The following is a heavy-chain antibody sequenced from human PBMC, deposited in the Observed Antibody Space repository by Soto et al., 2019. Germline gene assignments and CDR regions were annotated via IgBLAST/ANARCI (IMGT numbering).Heavy chain of an antibody. CDR3: AADPMAYCSSTSCYNYYYGMDV. CDR2: IVVGSGNT. V-gene: IGHV1-58*01. CDR1: GFTFTSSA. Sequence: GASVKVSCKASGFTFTSSAVQWVRQARGQRLEWIGWIVVGSGNTNYAQKFQERVTITRDTSTSTAYMELSSLRSEDTAVYYCAADPMAYCSSTSCYNYYYGMDVWGQGTTVTVSS. D-gene: IGHD2-2*02. J-gene: IGHJ6*02.